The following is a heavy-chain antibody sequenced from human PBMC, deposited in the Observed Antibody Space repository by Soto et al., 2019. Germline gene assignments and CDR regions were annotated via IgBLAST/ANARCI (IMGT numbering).Heavy chain of an antibody. J-gene: IGHJ6*02. D-gene: IGHD3-3*01. V-gene: IGHV1-58*01. CDR2: IVVGSGNT. Sequence: SVKVSCKASGFTFTSSAVQWVRQARGQRLEWIGWIVVGSGNTNYAQKFQERVTITRDMSTSTAYMELSSLRSEDTAVYYCEADSEFLWSGYNGMDVWGQGTRVTVPS. CDR3: EADSEFLWSGYNGMDV. CDR1: GFTFTSSA.